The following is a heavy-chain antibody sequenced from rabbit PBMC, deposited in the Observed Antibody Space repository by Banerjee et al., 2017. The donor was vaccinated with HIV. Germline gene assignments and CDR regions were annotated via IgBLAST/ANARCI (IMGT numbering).Heavy chain of an antibody. Sequence: QEQLVESGGGLVQPEGSLTLTCTASGFSFSSSYYMCWVSQAPGKGLEWIGCIDAGSSGNTNYASWAKGRFTISETSSTTVTLQMTSLTAADTATYFCARDLTGVIGWNLNLWGPGTLVTVS. CDR2: IDAGSSGNT. CDR3: ARDLTGVIGWNLNL. J-gene: IGHJ4*01. CDR1: GFSFSSSYY. D-gene: IGHD1-1*01. V-gene: IGHV1S45*01.